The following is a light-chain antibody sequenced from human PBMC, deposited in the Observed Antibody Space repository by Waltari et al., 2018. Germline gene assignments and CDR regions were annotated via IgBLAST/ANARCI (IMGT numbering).Light chain of an antibody. J-gene: IGKJ2*01. CDR1: QRISTW. CDR3: QQYNSDSHS. Sequence: DIQMTQSPSSLSASVGDKVTITCRASQRISTWLAWFQLKPGKDPKLLIYKASNLESGVPSRFSGSGSGTEFTLTISSLLPEDFATYYCQQYNSDSHSFGQGTRLEIK. V-gene: IGKV1-5*03. CDR2: KAS.